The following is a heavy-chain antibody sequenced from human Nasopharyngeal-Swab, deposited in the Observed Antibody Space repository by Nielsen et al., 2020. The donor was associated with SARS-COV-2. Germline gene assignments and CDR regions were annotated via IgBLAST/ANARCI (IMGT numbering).Heavy chain of an antibody. CDR2: IIPIFGIA. V-gene: IGHV1-69*04. CDR1: GGTFSSYA. J-gene: IGHJ2*01. D-gene: IGHD4-17*01. CDR3: ARTTTSDGWYFDL. Sequence: SVKVSCKASGGTFSSYAISWVLQAPGQGLEWMGRIIPIFGIANYAQKFQGRVTITADKSTSTAYMELSSLRSEDTAVYYCARTTTSDGWYFDLWGRGTLVTVSS.